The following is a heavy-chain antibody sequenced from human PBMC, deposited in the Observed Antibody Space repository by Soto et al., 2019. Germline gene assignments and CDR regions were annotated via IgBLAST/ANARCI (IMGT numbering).Heavy chain of an antibody. CDR3: ARLRGDYYETRNYYGMDV. CDR1: GYTFTGYY. Sequence: GASVKVSCKASGYTFTGYYMHWVRQAPGQGLEWMGWINPNSGGTNYAQKLQGRVTMTRDTSTSTAYMELRSLRSDDTAVYYCARLRGDYYETRNYYGMDVWGQGTTVTVSS. CDR2: INPNSGGT. V-gene: IGHV1-2*02. D-gene: IGHD4-17*01. J-gene: IGHJ6*02.